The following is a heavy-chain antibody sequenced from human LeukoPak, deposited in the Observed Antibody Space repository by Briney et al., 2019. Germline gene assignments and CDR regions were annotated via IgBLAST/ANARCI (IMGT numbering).Heavy chain of an antibody. V-gene: IGHV4-34*01. J-gene: IGHJ6*02. CDR1: GGSFGGYY. CDR2: INHSGST. Sequence: SETLSLTCAVYGGSFGGYYWSWIRQPPGKGLEWIGEINHSGSTNYNPSLKSRVTISVDTSKNQFSLKLSSVTAADTAVYYCARGPRGTHYYYYGMDVWGQGTTVTVSS. CDR3: ARGPRGTHYYYYGMDV.